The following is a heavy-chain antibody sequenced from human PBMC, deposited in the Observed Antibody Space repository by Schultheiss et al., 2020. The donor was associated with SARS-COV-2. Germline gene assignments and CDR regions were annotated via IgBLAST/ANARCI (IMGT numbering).Heavy chain of an antibody. D-gene: IGHD2-2*01. J-gene: IGHJ6*04. V-gene: IGHV3-30*04. CDR1: GFRFSDYA. CDR2: TSYDGRDS. Sequence: GGSLRLSCTVSGFRFSDYAMHWVRQGPGEGLEWLASTSYDGRDSHYANSVKGRFTISRDNSANTLYLQINSLRAEDTAVYYCAKGIGPKVVPMDVWGKGTTVTVSS. CDR3: AKGIGPKVVPMDV.